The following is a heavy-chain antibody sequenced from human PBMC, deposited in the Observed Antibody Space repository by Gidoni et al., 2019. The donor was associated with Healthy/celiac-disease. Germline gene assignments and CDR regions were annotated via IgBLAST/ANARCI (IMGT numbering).Heavy chain of an antibody. D-gene: IGHD3-22*01. CDR1: FSSYA. Sequence: FSSYAISWVRQAPGQGLEWMGGIIPIFGTENYAQKFQGIVPITADESTSTAYMELSSLRSEDTAVYYCASYYYYDSSGYYSYWGQGTLVTVSS. V-gene: IGHV1-69*01. CDR2: IIPIFGTE. CDR3: ASYYYYDSSGYYSY. J-gene: IGHJ4*02.